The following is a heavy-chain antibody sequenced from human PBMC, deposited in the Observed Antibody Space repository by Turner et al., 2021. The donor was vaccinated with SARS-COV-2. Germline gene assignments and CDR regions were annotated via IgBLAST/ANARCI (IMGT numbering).Heavy chain of an antibody. CDR1: GDSIAGSAYY. J-gene: IGHJ4*02. CDR2: VDSGGTT. D-gene: IGHD4-17*01. Sequence: QLQLQESGPRLVKPSETLSLTCTVSGDSIAGSAYYGGWIRQSPAKGLEWIGTVDSGGTTYYKPSLKRRITLSVDTSTNHFYLNLYSVTAADTAVYYCVRLSLVYGDYAEYWGQGALVTVSS. CDR3: VRLSLVYGDYAEY. V-gene: IGHV4-39*02.